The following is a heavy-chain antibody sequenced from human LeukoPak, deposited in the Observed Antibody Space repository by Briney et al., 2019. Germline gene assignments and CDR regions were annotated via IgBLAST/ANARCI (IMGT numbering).Heavy chain of an antibody. Sequence: PSETLSLTCTVSGGSISSYYWSWIWQPPGKGLEWIGYIYYSGSTNYNPSLKSRVTILVDTSKNQFSLKLSSVTAADTAVYYCARTDYGGNSDYFDYWGQGTLVTVSS. V-gene: IGHV4-59*01. CDR1: GGSISSYY. CDR3: ARTDYGGNSDYFDY. D-gene: IGHD4-23*01. CDR2: IYYSGST. J-gene: IGHJ4*02.